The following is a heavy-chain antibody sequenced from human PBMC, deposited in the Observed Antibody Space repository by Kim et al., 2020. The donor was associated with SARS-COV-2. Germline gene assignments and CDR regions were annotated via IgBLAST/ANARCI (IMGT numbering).Heavy chain of an antibody. Sequence: LKSRVTMSVDKSKNQFSLKLTSVTAADTAVYFCARDWCGYSGSAGPTFDYWGQGTLVTVSS. J-gene: IGHJ4*02. CDR3: ARDWCGYSGSAGPTFDY. V-gene: IGHV4-4*01. D-gene: IGHD5-12*01.